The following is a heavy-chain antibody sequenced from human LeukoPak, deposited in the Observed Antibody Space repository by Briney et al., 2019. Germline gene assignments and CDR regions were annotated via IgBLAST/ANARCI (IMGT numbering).Heavy chain of an antibody. CDR2: IYPGDSDT. CDR3: ARRPLGWWREGNGWFADY. Sequence: GESLKISCKGSGYSFSSYWIGWVRQMPGKGLEWMGIIYPGDSDTRYSPSFQGQVTISADKSISTAYLQWSSLKASGTAMYYCARRPLGWWREGNGWFADYWGQGTLVTVSS. D-gene: IGHD6-19*01. V-gene: IGHV5-51*01. CDR1: GYSFSSYW. J-gene: IGHJ4*02.